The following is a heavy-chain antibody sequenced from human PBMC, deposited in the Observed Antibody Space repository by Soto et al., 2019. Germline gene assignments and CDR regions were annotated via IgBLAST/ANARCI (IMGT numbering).Heavy chain of an antibody. CDR2: LRSKAFGGTA. V-gene: IGHV3-49*03. D-gene: IGHD5-12*01. Sequence: EVQLVESGGGLVQPGRSLRLSCTASGLTFGDSAVSWFRQPSGKGLEWVAFLRSKAFGGTAQYAASVKGRFAISRDDSKSIADLQMDSLKTDDTAVYYCTSPRGYSCYDWRGPFDYWGQGTLVTVSS. CDR3: TSPRGYSCYDWRGPFDY. CDR1: GLTFGDSA. J-gene: IGHJ4*02.